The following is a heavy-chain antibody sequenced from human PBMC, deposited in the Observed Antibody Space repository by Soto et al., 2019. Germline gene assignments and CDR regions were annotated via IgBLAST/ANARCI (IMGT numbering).Heavy chain of an antibody. V-gene: IGHV3-30*18. J-gene: IGHJ6*03. CDR3: AKDGLGYCSSTSCYGGYYYYYMDV. CDR2: ISYDGSNK. D-gene: IGHD2-2*01. Sequence: SLRLSCAATGFTFSSYGMHWVRQAPGKGLEWVAVISYDGSNKYYADSVKGRFTISRDNSKNTLYLQMNSLRAEDTAVYYCAKDGLGYCSSTSCYGGYYYYYMDVWGKGTTVTVSS. CDR1: GFTFSSYG.